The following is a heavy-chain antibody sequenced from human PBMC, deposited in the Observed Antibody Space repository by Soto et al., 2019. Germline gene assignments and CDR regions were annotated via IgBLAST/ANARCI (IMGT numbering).Heavy chain of an antibody. Sequence: QVQLVQSGAEVKKPGSSVKVSCKASGGTFSSYAISWVRQAPGQGLEWMGGIIPIFGTANYAQKFQGRVTITADESTSTAYMELSSLRSEDTAVYYCARRDQEWPKPNYYYGMDVWGQGTTVTVSS. V-gene: IGHV1-69*01. CDR3: ARRDQEWPKPNYYYGMDV. CDR2: IIPIFGTA. D-gene: IGHD3-3*01. CDR1: GGTFSSYA. J-gene: IGHJ6*02.